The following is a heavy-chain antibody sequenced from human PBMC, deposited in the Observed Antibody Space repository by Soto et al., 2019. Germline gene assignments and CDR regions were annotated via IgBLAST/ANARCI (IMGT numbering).Heavy chain of an antibody. V-gene: IGHV2-5*02. CDR2: IYWDDDK. Sequence: SGPTLVKPTQTLTLTCTFSGFSLSTSGVGVGWIRQPPGKALEWLALIYWDDDKRYSPSLKSRLTITKDTSKNQVVLTMTNMDPVDTATYYCAHSIDYGDYVGGICYFDYWGQGTLVTVSS. CDR3: AHSIDYGDYVGGICYFDY. CDR1: GFSLSTSGVG. D-gene: IGHD4-17*01. J-gene: IGHJ4*02.